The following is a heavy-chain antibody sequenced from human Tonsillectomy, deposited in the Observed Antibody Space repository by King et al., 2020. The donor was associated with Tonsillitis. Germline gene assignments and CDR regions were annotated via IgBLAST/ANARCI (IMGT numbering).Heavy chain of an antibody. D-gene: IGHD2-2*01. CDR2: MNPNSGNT. CDR1: GYTFTSYD. CDR3: ARGSCSSTSCYDY. J-gene: IGHJ4*02. V-gene: IGHV1-8*01. Sequence: VQLVESGAEVKKPGASVKVSCKASGYTFTSYDINWVRQDTGQGLEWMGWMNPNSGNTGYAQKFQGRVTMTRNTSISTAYMELSSLRTEDTAVYYCARGSCSSTSCYDYWGQGTLVTVSS.